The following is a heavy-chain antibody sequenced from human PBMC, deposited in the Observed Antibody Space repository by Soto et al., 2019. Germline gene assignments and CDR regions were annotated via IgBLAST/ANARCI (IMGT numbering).Heavy chain of an antibody. CDR2: ISSSGSTI. D-gene: IGHD2-15*01. J-gene: IGHJ3*02. V-gene: IGHV3-11*01. CDR3: ASRDCSGGSCYSTGLAFDI. Sequence: PGGSLRLSCAASGFTFSDYYMSWIRQAPGKGLEWVSYISSSGSTIYYADSVKGRFTISRDNAKNSLYLQVNSLRAEDTAVYYCASRDCSGGSCYSTGLAFDIWGKGTMVTV. CDR1: GFTFSDYY.